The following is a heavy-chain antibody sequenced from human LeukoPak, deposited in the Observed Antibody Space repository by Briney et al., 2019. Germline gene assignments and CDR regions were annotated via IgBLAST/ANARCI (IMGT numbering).Heavy chain of an antibody. CDR3: ARVLRYFDRKNWFDP. D-gene: IGHD3-9*01. CDR1: GYTFTSYG. Sequence: ASVKVSCKASGYTFTSYGISWVRQAPGQGLEWMGWISAYNGNTNYAQKLRGRVTMTTDTSTSTAYMELRSLRSDDTAVYYCARVLRYFDRKNWFDPWGQGTLVTVSS. J-gene: IGHJ5*02. CDR2: ISAYNGNT. V-gene: IGHV1-18*01.